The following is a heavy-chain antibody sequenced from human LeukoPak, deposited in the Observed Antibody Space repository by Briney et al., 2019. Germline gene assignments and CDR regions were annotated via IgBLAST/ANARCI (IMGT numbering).Heavy chain of an antibody. Sequence: ASVKVSCKASGYTFTGYYVHWVRQAPGQGLEWMGWINTNTGNPTYAQGFTGRFVFSLDTSVSTAYLQISSLKAEDTAVYYCARGGAHYYDSSGYQIWGQGTMVTVSS. V-gene: IGHV7-4-1*02. CDR1: GYTFTGYY. CDR3: ARGGAHYYDSSGYQI. CDR2: INTNTGNP. J-gene: IGHJ3*02. D-gene: IGHD3-22*01.